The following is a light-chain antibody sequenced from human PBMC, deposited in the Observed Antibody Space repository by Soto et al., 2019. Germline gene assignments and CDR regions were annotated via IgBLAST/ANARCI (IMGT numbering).Light chain of an antibody. V-gene: IGKV1-5*01. J-gene: IGKJ2*01. Sequence: DIQMTQSPSTLSASVGDRVTITCRASQSISSWLAWYQQKPGKAPKLLIYDASSLESGVPSRFSGSGSGTEFTLPISSLQPDDVATYYCQQYNSYSYTFGQGTKLEIK. CDR1: QSISSW. CDR2: DAS. CDR3: QQYNSYSYT.